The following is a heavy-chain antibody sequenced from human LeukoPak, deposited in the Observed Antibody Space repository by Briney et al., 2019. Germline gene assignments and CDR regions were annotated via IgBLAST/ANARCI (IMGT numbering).Heavy chain of an antibody. D-gene: IGHD5/OR15-5a*01. CDR1: GYTFTSYD. J-gene: IGHJ4*02. CDR3: ARDIRPSTIEGY. CDR2: INPNSVGT. Sequence: GASVKVSCKASGYTFTSYDINWVRQAPGQGLEWMGWINPNSVGTNYAQKVQGGGTRTRDTAISTDYMELSRLRSDETAVYYCARDIRPSTIEGYWGQGTLVTVSS. V-gene: IGHV1-2*02.